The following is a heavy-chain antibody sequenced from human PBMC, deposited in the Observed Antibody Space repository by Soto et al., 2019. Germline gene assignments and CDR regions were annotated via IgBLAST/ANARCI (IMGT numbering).Heavy chain of an antibody. J-gene: IGHJ5*02. V-gene: IGHV3-23*01. Sequence: EVQVLESGGGLVQPGGSLRLSFAASDFTFSNIAMSWVRQAPGKGLEWVSAISGSGATTYYADSVKGRFTISRDNFKNTLSLQMNSLRAEDTAVYYCARKVALGSHHWVDPWGQGTLVTVSS. CDR3: ARKVALGSHHWVDP. D-gene: IGHD7-27*01. CDR2: ISGSGATT. CDR1: DFTFSNIA.